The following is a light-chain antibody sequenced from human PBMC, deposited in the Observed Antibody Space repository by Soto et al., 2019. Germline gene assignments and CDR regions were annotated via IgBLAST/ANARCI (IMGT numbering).Light chain of an antibody. CDR2: EVS. CDR3: SSYAGSNDRWV. Sequence: QSVLTQPPSASGSPGQSVTISCTGTSSDIGAYNYVSWYQQHPGKAPKLMIHEVSKRPSGVPDRFSGSKSGNTASLTVSGLQAEDEADYSCSSYAGSNDRWVFGGGTKVTVL. CDR1: SSDIGAYNY. J-gene: IGLJ3*02. V-gene: IGLV2-8*01.